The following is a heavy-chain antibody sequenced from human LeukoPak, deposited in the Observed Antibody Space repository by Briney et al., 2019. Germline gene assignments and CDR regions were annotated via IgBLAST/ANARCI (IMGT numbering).Heavy chain of an antibody. D-gene: IGHD5-24*01. CDR2: IYYSGST. Sequence: SETLSLTCTVSGGSISSSSYYWGWIRQPPGKGLEWIGSIYYSGSTYYNPSLKSRVTISVDTSKNQFSLKLSSVTAADTAVYYCARERWLQPIDYWGQGTLVTVSS. J-gene: IGHJ4*02. V-gene: IGHV4-39*07. CDR1: GGSISSSSYY. CDR3: ARERWLQPIDY.